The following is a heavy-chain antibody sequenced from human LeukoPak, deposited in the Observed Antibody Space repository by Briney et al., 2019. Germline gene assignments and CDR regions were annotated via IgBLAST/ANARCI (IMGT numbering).Heavy chain of an antibody. J-gene: IGHJ4*02. CDR3: AREGTASLHY. V-gene: IGHV4-34*01. D-gene: IGHD5-18*01. CDR1: GGSISSHY. Sequence: SETLSLTCTVSGGSISSHYWSWIRQPPGKGLEWIGEINHSGSTNYNPSLKSRVTISVDTSKNQFSLKLSSVTAADTAVYYCAREGTASLHYWGQGTLVTVSS. CDR2: INHSGST.